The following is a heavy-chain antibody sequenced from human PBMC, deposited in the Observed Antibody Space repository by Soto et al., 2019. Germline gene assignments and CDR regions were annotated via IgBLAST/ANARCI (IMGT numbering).Heavy chain of an antibody. Sequence: SGKVSCEASGGTLSSCAIRWARHAPRQGLDRMGRISPIFVTANYAQKFQGSATIPGDESTSTASMELRSMSCEDTAVYYCATIGDIKTGSSSWEGTDGMDVWGQGTTVTGSS. CDR2: ISPIFVTA. D-gene: IGHD6-13*01. CDR1: GGTLSSCA. V-gene: IGHV1-69*13. J-gene: IGHJ6*02. CDR3: ATIGDIKTGSSSWEGTDGMDV.